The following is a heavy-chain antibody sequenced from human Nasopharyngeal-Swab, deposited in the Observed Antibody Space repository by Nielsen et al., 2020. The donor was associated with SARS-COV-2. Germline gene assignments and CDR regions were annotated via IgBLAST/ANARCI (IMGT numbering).Heavy chain of an antibody. CDR2: ISSSSSYT. CDR3: AGAPKQVWSRDYFDT. CDR1: GFAFSTYS. V-gene: IGHV3-21*01. D-gene: IGHD5-18*01. J-gene: IGHJ4*02. Sequence: GGSLRLSCAASGFAFSTYSMNWVRQAPGKGPEWVSSISSSSSYTYYADSVKGRFTISRDNAKNSLYLQMNSLRAEDTAVYYCAGAPKQVWSRDYFDTWGQGMLVTVS.